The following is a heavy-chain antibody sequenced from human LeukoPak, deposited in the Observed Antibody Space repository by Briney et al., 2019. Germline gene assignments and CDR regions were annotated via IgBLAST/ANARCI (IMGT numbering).Heavy chain of an antibody. CDR3: AREIVVVVAATLWFDP. D-gene: IGHD2-15*01. J-gene: IGHJ5*02. V-gene: IGHV4-4*07. Sequence: SETLSLTCTVSGGSISSYYWSWIRQPAGKGLEWIGRIYTSGSTNYNPSLKSRVTMSVDTSKNQFSLKLSSVTAADTAVYYCAREIVVVVAATLWFDPWGQGTLVTVSS. CDR2: IYTSGST. CDR1: GGSISSYY.